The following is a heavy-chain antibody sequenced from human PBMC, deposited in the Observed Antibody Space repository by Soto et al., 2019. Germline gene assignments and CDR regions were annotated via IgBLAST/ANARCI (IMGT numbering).Heavy chain of an antibody. D-gene: IGHD4-17*01. J-gene: IGHJ3*02. CDR3: ARDPDGESAFDI. Sequence: EVQLLESGGGLLQPGGSLRLSCAASGFTFSSYVMSWVRQAPGKGLEWVSGISGSGATTYYADSAKGRFTIYRDNSKNSLYLQMNSLRAEDTAVYYCARDPDGESAFDIWGQGTMVTVSS. CDR2: ISGSGATT. V-gene: IGHV3-23*01. CDR1: GFTFSSYV.